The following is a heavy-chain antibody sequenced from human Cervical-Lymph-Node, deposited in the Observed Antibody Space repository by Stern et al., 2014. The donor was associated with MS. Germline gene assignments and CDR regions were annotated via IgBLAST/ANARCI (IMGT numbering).Heavy chain of an antibody. CDR2: ITSSSSLI. J-gene: IGHJ5*02. CDR1: GFTFSSYS. V-gene: IGHV3-48*02. CDR3: AREGTDRSGTFDP. D-gene: IGHD3-3*01. Sequence: EVQLVESGGGLVQPGGSLRLSCAASGFTFSSYSMIWVRQAPGKGLEWVSYITSSSSLIFYADSVKGRFTISRDTAKNSLYLQLNRLRDEDTAVYYCAREGTDRSGTFDPLGQGTLVSVPS.